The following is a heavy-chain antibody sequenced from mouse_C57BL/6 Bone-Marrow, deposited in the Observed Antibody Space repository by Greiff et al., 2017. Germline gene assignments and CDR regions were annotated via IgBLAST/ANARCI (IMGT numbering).Heavy chain of an antibody. J-gene: IGHJ1*03. V-gene: IGHV1-5*01. D-gene: IGHD2-3*01. CDR2: IYPGNSDT. CDR3: TRDGYYVHHWYFDV. Sequence: VQLQQSGTVLARPGASVKMSCKTSGYTFTSYWMHWVKQRPGQGLEWIGAIYPGNSDTSYNQKFKGKAKLTAVTSASTAYMELSSLTNEDSAVYYGTRDGYYVHHWYFDVWGTGTTVTVSS. CDR1: GYTFTSYW.